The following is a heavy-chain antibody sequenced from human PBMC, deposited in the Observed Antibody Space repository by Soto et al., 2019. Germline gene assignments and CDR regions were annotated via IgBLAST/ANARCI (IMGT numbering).Heavy chain of an antibody. Sequence: SETLSLICSVSDDSINSDKYYWGWIRQPPGKGLEWIGSIYYRGNAYYNPSLQTRVTISLDKSKSQFSLKLNSVTAADSAVYFCARLEELATISYYFDFWGPGALVTVSS. CDR1: DDSINSDKYY. V-gene: IGHV4-39*01. CDR2: IYYRGNA. CDR3: ARLEELATISYYFDF. J-gene: IGHJ4*02. D-gene: IGHD1-1*01.